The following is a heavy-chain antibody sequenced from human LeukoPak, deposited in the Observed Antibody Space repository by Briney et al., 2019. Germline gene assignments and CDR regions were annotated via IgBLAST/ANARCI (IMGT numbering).Heavy chain of an antibody. Sequence: SETLSLICAVYGGSFSGYYWSWIRQPPGKGLEWIGEINHSGSTNYNPSLKSRVTISVDTSKNQFSLKLSSVTAADTAVYYCAIGYSSFNYWGQGTLVTVSS. J-gene: IGHJ4*02. D-gene: IGHD6-19*01. CDR1: GGSFSGYY. CDR3: AIGYSSFNY. CDR2: INHSGST. V-gene: IGHV4-34*01.